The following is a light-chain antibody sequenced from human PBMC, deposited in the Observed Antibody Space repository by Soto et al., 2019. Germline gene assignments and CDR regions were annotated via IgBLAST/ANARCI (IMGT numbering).Light chain of an antibody. CDR1: SSNIGNKF. Sequence: QSVLTQPPSVSAASGQKVTISCSGSSSNIGNKFVSWYQQLPGTVPRLLIYDNDKRPSGIPDRFSGSKSGTSATLGITGLQTADEADYYCGTWDNSLTGVVFGGGTKLTV. V-gene: IGLV1-51*01. J-gene: IGLJ3*02. CDR2: DND. CDR3: GTWDNSLTGVV.